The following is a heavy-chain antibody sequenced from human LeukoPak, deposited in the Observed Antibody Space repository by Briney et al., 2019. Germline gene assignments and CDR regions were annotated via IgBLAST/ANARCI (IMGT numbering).Heavy chain of an antibody. CDR1: GGTFSSYA. CDR3: AREGGSYHGSQFDY. V-gene: IGHV1-69*04. D-gene: IGHD1-26*01. Sequence: SVKVSCKASGGTFSSYAISRVRQAPGQGLEWMGRIIPIFDITNYAQKLQGRVTITADKSTSTAYMELSSLTSEDTAVYYCAREGGSYHGSQFDYWGQGTLVTVSS. J-gene: IGHJ4*02. CDR2: IIPIFDIT.